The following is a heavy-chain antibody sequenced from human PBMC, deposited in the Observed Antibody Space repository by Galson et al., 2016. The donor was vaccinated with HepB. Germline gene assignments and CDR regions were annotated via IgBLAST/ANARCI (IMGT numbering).Heavy chain of an antibody. V-gene: IGHV1-46*01. CDR1: GYTFTSYY. D-gene: IGHD3-16*01. Sequence: SVKVSCKASGYTFTSYYIHWVRQAPGQGFEWMGMITPTGGSTIYAQKFQGRVTVTRDTSTSTVYMALSSLRSEDTAVYYCARGGWGEPTDYWGQGTLVTVSS. J-gene: IGHJ4*02. CDR2: ITPTGGST. CDR3: ARGGWGEPTDY.